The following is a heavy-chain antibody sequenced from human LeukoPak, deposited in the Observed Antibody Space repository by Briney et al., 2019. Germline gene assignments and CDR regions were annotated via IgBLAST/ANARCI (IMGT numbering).Heavy chain of an antibody. CDR1: GYTLTELS. D-gene: IGHD3-10*01. CDR3: ATARITMVRGVIDY. V-gene: IGHV1-24*01. Sequence: ASVKVSCKVSGYTLTELSMHWVRQAPGKGLEWMGGFDPEDGETTYAQKFQGRVTMTEDTSTDTAYMELSSLRSEDTAVYYCATARITMVRGVIDYWGQGTLVTVSS. CDR2: FDPEDGET. J-gene: IGHJ4*02.